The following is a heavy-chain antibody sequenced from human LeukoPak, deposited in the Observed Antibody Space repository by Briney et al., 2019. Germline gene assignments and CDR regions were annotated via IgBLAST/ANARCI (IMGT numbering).Heavy chain of an antibody. CDR3: ARIVGAGDAFDI. CDR2: IYYSGST. J-gene: IGHJ3*02. D-gene: IGHD1-26*01. CDR1: GGSISSGDYY. Sequence: ASETLSLTCTVSGGSISSGDYYWRWIRQPPGKGLEWIGYIYYSGSTYYNPSLKSRVTISVDTSKNQFSLKLSSVTAADTAVYYCARIVGAGDAFDIWGQGTMVTVSS. V-gene: IGHV4-30-4*08.